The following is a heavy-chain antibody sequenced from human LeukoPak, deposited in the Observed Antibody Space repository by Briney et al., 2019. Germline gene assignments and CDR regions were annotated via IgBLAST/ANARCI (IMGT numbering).Heavy chain of an antibody. CDR3: ARALIAAAYFDY. J-gene: IGHJ4*02. CDR2: IIPIFGTA. Sequence: SVKVSCKASGGTFSSYAISWVRQAPGQGLEWMGGIIPIFGTANYAQKFQGRVTITAAESTSTPYMELSSLRSEDTAVYYCARALIAAAYFDYWGQGTLVTVSS. V-gene: IGHV1-69*13. CDR1: GGTFSSYA. D-gene: IGHD6-13*01.